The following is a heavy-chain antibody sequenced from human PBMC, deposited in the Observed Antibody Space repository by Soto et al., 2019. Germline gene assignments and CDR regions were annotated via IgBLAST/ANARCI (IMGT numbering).Heavy chain of an antibody. CDR2: IIPIFGTA. CDR1: GGTFSSYA. V-gene: IGHV1-69*13. D-gene: IGHD2-2*01. CDR3: ARDRCSSTSCTLGGMDV. J-gene: IGHJ6*02. Sequence: SVKVSCKASGGTFSSYAIGWVRQAPGQGLEWMGGIIPIFGTANYAQKFQGRVTITADESTSTAYMELSSLRSEDTAVYYCARDRCSSTSCTLGGMDVWGQGTTVTVSS.